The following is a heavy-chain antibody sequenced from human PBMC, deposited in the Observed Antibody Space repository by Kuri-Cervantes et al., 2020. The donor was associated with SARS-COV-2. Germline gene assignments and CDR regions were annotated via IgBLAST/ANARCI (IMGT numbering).Heavy chain of an antibody. V-gene: IGHV4-39*01. D-gene: IGHD3-22*01. CDR2: IFRSGIT. J-gene: IGHJ6*03. CDR3: ARIDYHTSGYYYYYYYMDV. CDR1: SVSISSGDYY. Sequence: ESLKISCTVSSVSISSGDYYWGWIRQPPGKGLEWIGSIFRSGITYYNPSLKSRVTMSVDTTKNQFSLKLSSVTAADTAVYYCARIDYHTSGYYYYYYYMDVWGKGTTVTVSS.